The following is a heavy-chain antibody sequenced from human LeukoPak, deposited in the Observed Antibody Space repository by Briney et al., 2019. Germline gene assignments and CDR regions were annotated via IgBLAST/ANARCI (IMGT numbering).Heavy chain of an antibody. Sequence: SETLSLTCTVSGGSISSGGYYWSWIRQHPGKGLEWIGYIYYSGSTYYNPSLKSRVTISVDTSKNQFSLKLSSVTAADTAVYYCARDGDYYYDSSGYYKGGGYFDYWGQGTLVTVSS. J-gene: IGHJ4*02. CDR3: ARDGDYYYDSSGYYKGGGYFDY. CDR1: GGSISSGGYY. CDR2: IYYSGST. V-gene: IGHV4-31*03. D-gene: IGHD3-22*01.